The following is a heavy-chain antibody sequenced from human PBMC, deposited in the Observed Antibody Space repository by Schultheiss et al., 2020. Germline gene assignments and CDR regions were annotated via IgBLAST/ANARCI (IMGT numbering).Heavy chain of an antibody. V-gene: IGHV4-34*01. D-gene: IGHD3-10*01. J-gene: IGHJ3*02. Sequence: SETLSLTCAVYGGSFSGHYWSWIRQPPGKGLEWIGEINHSGSTKYNPSLKSRVTMSVDMSKNQFSLQLTSVTAADTAVYYCARAAVIRGVILDAFDIWGQGPMVTVSS. CDR2: INHSGST. CDR1: GGSFSGHY. CDR3: ARAAVIRGVILDAFDI.